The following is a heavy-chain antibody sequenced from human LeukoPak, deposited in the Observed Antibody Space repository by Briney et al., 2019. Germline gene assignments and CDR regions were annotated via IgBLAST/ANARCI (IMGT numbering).Heavy chain of an antibody. CDR2: ISSSSSYI. D-gene: IGHD4-17*01. CDR3: ARDYYGDLYFDY. Sequence: GGSLRLSCAASGFTFSSYSMNWVRQAPGKGLGWVSSISSSSSYIYYADSVKGRFTISRDNAKNSLYLQMNSLRAEDTAVFYCARDYYGDLYFDYWGQGTLVTVSS. J-gene: IGHJ4*02. V-gene: IGHV3-21*01. CDR1: GFTFSSYS.